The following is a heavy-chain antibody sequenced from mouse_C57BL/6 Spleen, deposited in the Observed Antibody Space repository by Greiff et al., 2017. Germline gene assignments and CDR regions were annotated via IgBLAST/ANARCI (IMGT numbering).Heavy chain of an antibody. D-gene: IGHD2-3*01. Sequence: VKLMESGAELVKPGASVKLSCKASGYTFTEYTIHWVKQRSGQGLEWIGWFYPGSGSIKYNEKFKDKATLTADKSSSTVYMELSRLTSEDSAVYFCAREGTDRWSMDYWGQGTSVTVSS. CDR2: FYPGSGSI. CDR1: GYTFTEYT. CDR3: AREGTDRWSMDY. J-gene: IGHJ4*01. V-gene: IGHV1-62-2*01.